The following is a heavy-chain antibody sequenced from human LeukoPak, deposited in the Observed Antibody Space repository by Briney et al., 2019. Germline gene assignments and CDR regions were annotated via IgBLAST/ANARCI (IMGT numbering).Heavy chain of an antibody. CDR3: ARVSSVSMKDYYYFMDV. V-gene: IGHV4-38-2*02. Sequence: ETLSLTCTVSGYSITSGYYWGWIRHPPGKGLEWIASTYHSGITYYNPSLRSRVSISLDTSKNQLSLSLTSMTAADTAVYYCARVSSVSMKDYYYFMDVWGKGTTVTVSS. D-gene: IGHD2-8*01. J-gene: IGHJ6*03. CDR1: GYSITSGYY. CDR2: TYHSGIT.